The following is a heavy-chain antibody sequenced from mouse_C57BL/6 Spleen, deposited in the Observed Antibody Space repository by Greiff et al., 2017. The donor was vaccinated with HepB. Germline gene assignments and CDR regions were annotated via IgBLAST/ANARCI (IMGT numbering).Heavy chain of an antibody. CDR1: GYTFTSYW. CDR3: AREGLYDYDDSFDY. Sequence: QVQLQQPGAELVKPGASVKLSCKASGYTFTSYWMQWVKQRPGQGLEWIGEIDPSDSYTNYNQKFKGKATLTVDTSSSTAYMQLSSLTSEDSAVYYCAREGLYDYDDSFDYWGQGTTLTVSS. CDR2: IDPSDSYT. V-gene: IGHV1-50*01. D-gene: IGHD2-4*01. J-gene: IGHJ2*01.